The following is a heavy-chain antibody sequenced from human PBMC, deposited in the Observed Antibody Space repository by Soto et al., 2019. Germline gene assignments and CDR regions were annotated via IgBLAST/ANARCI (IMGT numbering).Heavy chain of an antibody. CDR3: ARSRGGYNYGSQFFFFDY. J-gene: IGHJ4*02. CDR2: MNPNSGNT. D-gene: IGHD5-18*01. V-gene: IGHV1-8*01. Sequence: ASLKVSCKASGYTFTSHDINWVRQATGQGLEWMGWMNPNSGNTGYSQKFQGRVTMTRDTSTNTAYMELSSLRSDDTAVYYCARSRGGYNYGSQFFFFDYWGQGTPVPVSS. CDR1: GYTFTSHD.